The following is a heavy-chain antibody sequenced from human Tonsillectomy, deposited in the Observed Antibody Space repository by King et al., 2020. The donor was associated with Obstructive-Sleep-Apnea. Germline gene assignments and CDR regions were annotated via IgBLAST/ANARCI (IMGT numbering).Heavy chain of an antibody. V-gene: IGHV4-59*08. D-gene: IGHD3-22*01. CDR3: ASLYYYDSSGYYFDY. CDR2: IYYSGGT. J-gene: IGHJ4*02. CDR1: GGSISSYY. Sequence: VQLQESGPGLVKPSETLSLTCPVSGGSISSYYWSLIRQPPGKGREWIGYIYYSGGTHYNPSLKSRVTISVDTSKNQFSLKLSSVTAADTAVYYCASLYYYDSSGYYFDYWGQGTLVTVSS.